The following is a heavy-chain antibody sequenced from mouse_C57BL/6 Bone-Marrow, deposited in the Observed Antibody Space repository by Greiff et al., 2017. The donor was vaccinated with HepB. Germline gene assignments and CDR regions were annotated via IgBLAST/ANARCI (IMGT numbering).Heavy chain of an antibody. V-gene: IGHV1-62-2*01. CDR3: AIHEDRGSPCDDALDY. D-gene: IGHD2-13*01. J-gene: IGHJ4*01. CDR2: FYPGSGSI. CDR1: GYTFTEYT. Sequence: QLQESGAELVKPGASVKLSCKASGYTFTEYTIHWVKQRSGQGLEWVGWFYPGSGSIKYNEKFKDKATLTADKSSSTVYMELRRLTSEDSAVYSSAIHEDRGSPCDDALDYWGQGTSVTVSS.